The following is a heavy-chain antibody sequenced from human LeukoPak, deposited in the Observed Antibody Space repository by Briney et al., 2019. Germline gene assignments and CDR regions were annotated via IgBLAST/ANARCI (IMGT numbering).Heavy chain of an antibody. CDR1: GGSISSGDYY. D-gene: IGHD6-13*01. V-gene: IGHV4-30-4*08. J-gene: IGHJ4*02. CDR2: IYYSGST. CDR3: ARESIAAAGMWVLDY. Sequence: SQTLSLTCTVSGGSISSGDYYWSWIRQPPGKGLEWIGYIYYSGSTYYNPSLKSRVTISVDTSKNQFSLKLSSVTAADTAVYYCARESIAAAGMWVLDYWGQGTLVTVSS.